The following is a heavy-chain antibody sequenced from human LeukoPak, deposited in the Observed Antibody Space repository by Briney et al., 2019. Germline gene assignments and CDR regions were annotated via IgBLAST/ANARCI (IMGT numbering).Heavy chain of an antibody. CDR3: ARASYLFGRPGY. J-gene: IGHJ4*02. V-gene: IGHV1-18*01. Sequence: ASVKVSCKASGYTFTSYGISWVRQAPGQGLEWMGWISAYNGNTNYAQKLQGRVTMTKDTSTSTAYMELRSLRSDDTAVYYCARASYLFGRPGYWGQGTLVTVSS. D-gene: IGHD3-16*01. CDR1: GYTFTSYG. CDR2: ISAYNGNT.